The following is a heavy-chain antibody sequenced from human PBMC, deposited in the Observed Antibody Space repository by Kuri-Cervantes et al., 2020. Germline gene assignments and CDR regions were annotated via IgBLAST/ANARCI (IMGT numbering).Heavy chain of an antibody. D-gene: IGHD3-22*01. CDR3: ARLYYYDSSGYYYVAPAAFDI. J-gene: IGHJ3*02. Sequence: GESLKISCAASGFTFSSYWMTWVRQAPGKGLKWVANIKQDGSEKYYVDSVKGRFTISRDNAKNSLYLQMNSLTAEDTAVYYCARLYYYDSSGYYYVAPAAFDIWGQGTMVTVSS. V-gene: IGHV3-7*01. CDR1: GFTFSSYW. CDR2: IKQDGSEK.